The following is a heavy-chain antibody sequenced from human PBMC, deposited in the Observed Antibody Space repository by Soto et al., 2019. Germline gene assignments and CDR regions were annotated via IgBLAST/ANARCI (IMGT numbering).Heavy chain of an antibody. J-gene: IGHJ5*02. V-gene: IGHV4-59*08. D-gene: IGHD2-15*01. CDR1: GGSISSYY. Sequence: TSETLSLTCTVSGGSISSYYWSWIRQPPGKGLEWIGYIYYSGSTNYNPSLKSRVTISVDTSKNQLSLKLSSVTAADTAVYYCARLRYCSGGSCLENWFDPWGQGTLVTVSS. CDR3: ARLRYCSGGSCLENWFDP. CDR2: IYYSGST.